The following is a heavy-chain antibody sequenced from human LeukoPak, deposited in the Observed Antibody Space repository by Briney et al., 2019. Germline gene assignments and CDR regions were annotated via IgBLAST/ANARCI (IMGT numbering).Heavy chain of an antibody. CDR3: AREFFDSSGYYHEYYFDY. D-gene: IGHD3-22*01. J-gene: IGHJ4*02. V-gene: IGHV1-69*05. CDR1: GGTFSSYA. Sequence: ASVKVSCKASGGTFSSYAISWVRQTPGQGLEWMGRIIPIFGTANYAQKFQGGVTITTDESTSTAYMELSSLRSEDTAVYYCAREFFDSSGYYHEYYFDYWGQGTLVTVSS. CDR2: IIPIFGTA.